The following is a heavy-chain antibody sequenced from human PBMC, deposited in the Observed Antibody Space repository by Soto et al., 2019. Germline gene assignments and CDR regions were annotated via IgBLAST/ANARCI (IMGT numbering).Heavy chain of an antibody. D-gene: IGHD2-2*02. CDR3: ARQVQAAILVGYYYYYGMDV. J-gene: IGHJ6*02. CDR2: MNPNSGNT. Sequence: ASVKVSCKASGYTFTSYDINWVRQATGQGLEWMGWMNPNSGNTGYAQKFQGRVTMTRNTSISTAYMELSSLRSEDTAVYYCARQVQAAILVGYYYYYGMDVWGQGTTVTVSS. CDR1: GYTFTSYD. V-gene: IGHV1-8*01.